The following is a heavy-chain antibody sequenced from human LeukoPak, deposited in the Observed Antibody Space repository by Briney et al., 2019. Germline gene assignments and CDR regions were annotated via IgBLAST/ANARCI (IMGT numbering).Heavy chain of an antibody. J-gene: IGHJ5*02. V-gene: IGHV4-59*01. CDR1: GGSISSYY. D-gene: IGHD6-19*01. Sequence: SETLSLTCTVSGGSISSYYWSWIRQPPGKGLEWIGYIYYSGSTNYNPSLKSRATISVDTSKNQFSLKLSSVTAADTAVYYCARARSSGWLGWFDPWGQGTLVTVSS. CDR3: ARARSSGWLGWFDP. CDR2: IYYSGST.